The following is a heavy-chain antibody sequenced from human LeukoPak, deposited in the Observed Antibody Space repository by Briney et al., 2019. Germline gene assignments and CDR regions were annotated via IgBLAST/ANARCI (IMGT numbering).Heavy chain of an antibody. Sequence: GGSLRLSCAASGFTFSSYWMSWVRQAPGKGLEWISAISLNGETTWYADSVKGRFTISRDNSKNTLYLQLTSLRAEDTAVYYCAQGFSSGWYPYWGQGSLVSVSS. V-gene: IGHV3-23*01. CDR3: AQGFSSGWYPY. D-gene: IGHD6-19*01. CDR1: GFTFSSYW. CDR2: ISLNGETT. J-gene: IGHJ4*02.